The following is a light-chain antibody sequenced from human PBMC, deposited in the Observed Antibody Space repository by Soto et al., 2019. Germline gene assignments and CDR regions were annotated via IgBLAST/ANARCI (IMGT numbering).Light chain of an antibody. CDR1: NSDIGDYNY. V-gene: IGLV2-11*01. CDR2: DVN. J-gene: IGLJ3*02. CDR3: CSYAGTYNFWV. Sequence: QSALTQPRSVSGSPGQSVTISCTGTNSDIGDYNYVSWYQQHPGKAPKVMIYDVNRRPSGVPDRFSGSKSGNTASLTISGLQAEDEADYYRCSYAGTYNFWVFGGGTKLTVL.